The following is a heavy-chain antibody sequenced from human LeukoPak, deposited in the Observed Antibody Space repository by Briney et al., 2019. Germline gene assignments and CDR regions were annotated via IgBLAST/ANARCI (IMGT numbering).Heavy chain of an antibody. Sequence: SETLSLTCTVCGGSINNYYWSWIRQTPGKGLEWIGYIYYSGTTNYNPSLKNRVTISVDTSKNQFSLKLSSVTAADTAVYYCARRSCSGGSCPNDYWGQGTLVTVSS. CDR2: IYYSGTT. CDR1: GGSINNYY. D-gene: IGHD2-15*01. J-gene: IGHJ4*02. V-gene: IGHV4-59*08. CDR3: ARRSCSGGSCPNDY.